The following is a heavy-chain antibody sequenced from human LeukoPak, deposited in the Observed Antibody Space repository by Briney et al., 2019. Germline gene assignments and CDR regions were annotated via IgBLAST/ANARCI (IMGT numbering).Heavy chain of an antibody. CDR1: GYTFTDYY. CDR3: ASSGSSIQFAP. D-gene: IGHD1-26*01. J-gene: IGHJ5*02. CDR2: INPNSGGT. V-gene: IGHV1-2*02. Sequence: ASVKDSCEASGYTFTDYYVHWVRPAPGQGLEWMGWINPNSGGTVYAQNFQGRVTMTRDTSISIVYMELSSLRSDDTAVYYCASSGSSIQFAPWARGTLVTVSS.